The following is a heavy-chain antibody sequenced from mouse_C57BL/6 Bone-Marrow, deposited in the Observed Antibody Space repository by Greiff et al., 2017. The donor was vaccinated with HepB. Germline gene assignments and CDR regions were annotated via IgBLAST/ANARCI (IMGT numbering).Heavy chain of an antibody. D-gene: IGHD2-5*01. CDR1: GYTFTSYW. CDR3: ARNPAYYSNYVGAMDY. CDR2: IHPNSGST. V-gene: IGHV1-64*01. J-gene: IGHJ4*01. Sequence: QVHVKQPGAELVKPGASVKLSCKASGYTFTSYWMHWVKQRPGQGLEWIGMIHPNSGSTNYNEKFKSKATLTVDKSSSTAYMQLSSLTSEDSAVYYCARNPAYYSNYVGAMDYWGQGTSVTVSS.